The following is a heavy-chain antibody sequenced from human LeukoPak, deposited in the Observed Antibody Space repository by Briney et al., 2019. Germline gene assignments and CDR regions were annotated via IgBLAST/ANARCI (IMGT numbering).Heavy chain of an antibody. Sequence: GGSLRLSCAASGFTFSSYAMNWVRLAPGKGLEWVSSISGSSNTDYADSVKGRFTISRDNSKKTLYLQMNSLRAEDTAVYYCAKDRYTAMAPDYWGQGTLVTVSS. J-gene: IGHJ4*02. CDR3: AKDRYTAMAPDY. D-gene: IGHD5-18*01. CDR2: ISGSSNT. CDR1: GFTFSSYA. V-gene: IGHV3-23*01.